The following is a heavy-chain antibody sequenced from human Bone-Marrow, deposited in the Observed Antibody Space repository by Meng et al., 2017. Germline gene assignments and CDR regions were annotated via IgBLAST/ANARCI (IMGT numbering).Heavy chain of an antibody. CDR1: GFTFSSYW. Sequence: GESLKISCAASGFTFSSYWMSWVRQAPGKGLEWMGIIYPGDSDTRYSPSFQGQVTISADTSTSTAYLQWNSLKASDTAMYYCARVNGARWFGDPPYGMDVWGQGTTVTVSS. CDR2: IYPGDSDT. CDR3: ARVNGARWFGDPPYGMDV. D-gene: IGHD3-10*01. J-gene: IGHJ6*02. V-gene: IGHV5-51*01.